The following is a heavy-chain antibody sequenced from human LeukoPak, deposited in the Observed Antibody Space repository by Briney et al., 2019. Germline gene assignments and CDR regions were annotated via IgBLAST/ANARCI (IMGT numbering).Heavy chain of an antibody. Sequence: SETLSLTCAVYGGSFSGYYWSWIRQPPGKGLEWIGEINHSGSTNYNPSLKSRVTISVDTSKNQFSLKLSSVPAADTAVYYCARSSGSSRFDYWGQGTLVTVPS. V-gene: IGHV4-34*01. CDR1: GGSFSGYY. CDR3: ARSSGSSRFDY. D-gene: IGHD1-26*01. CDR2: INHSGST. J-gene: IGHJ4*02.